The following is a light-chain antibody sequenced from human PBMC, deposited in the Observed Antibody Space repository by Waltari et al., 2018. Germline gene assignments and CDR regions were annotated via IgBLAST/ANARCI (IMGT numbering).Light chain of an antibody. V-gene: IGKV2-28*01. Sequence: DIVMTQSPLSLSVTPGEPASISCRSSQSLLHGSGNTFLDWYLQKPGQSPQLLIYLVSSRASGVPDRFSGGGSGTDFTREISGVEAEDVGVYFCMQARQTPWTFGQGTKVEIK. CDR2: LVS. CDR3: MQARQTPWT. J-gene: IGKJ1*01. CDR1: QSLLHGSGNTF.